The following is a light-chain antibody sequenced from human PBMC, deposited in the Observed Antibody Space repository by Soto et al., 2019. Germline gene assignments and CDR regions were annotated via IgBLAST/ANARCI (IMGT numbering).Light chain of an antibody. V-gene: IGKV3-15*01. J-gene: IGKJ4*01. CDR2: GAS. CDR1: QNVVTN. CDR3: QHYNNWLGT. Sequence: EIVVTQSPAILSVSPGERVTLSCRASQNVVTNLAWYQQRLGQAPMLLIYGASARATGVPARFSGSGSGTEFFLPISSLQSEDFAVYYCQHYNNWLGTFGGGTKVEIK.